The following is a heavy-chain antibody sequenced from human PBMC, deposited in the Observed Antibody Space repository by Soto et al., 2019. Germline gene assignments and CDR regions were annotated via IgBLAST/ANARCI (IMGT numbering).Heavy chain of an antibody. Sequence: PSETLSLTCTVSGTSISSTSYYWGWIRQPPGKGLEWIGSIFYNGNTYYNPSLKSRVTISVDTPKNQFSLRLSSVTAADTAVYYCARQISGTYLSLRWFDPWGQGTLVTVSS. CDR3: ARQISGTYLSLRWFDP. V-gene: IGHV4-39*01. CDR2: IFYNGNT. CDR1: GTSISSTSYY. D-gene: IGHD1-26*01. J-gene: IGHJ5*02.